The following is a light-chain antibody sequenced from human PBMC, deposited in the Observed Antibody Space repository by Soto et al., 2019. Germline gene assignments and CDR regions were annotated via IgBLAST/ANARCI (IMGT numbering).Light chain of an antibody. V-gene: IGKV1-27*01. CDR2: AAS. CDR1: QAISNY. CDR3: QKYNGAPPET. J-gene: IGKJ3*01. Sequence: DIQITQSPSSLSATVGDRVTITCRASQAISNYLAWHQQKPGKVPKLLIYAASTLQPGVPSRFSGSGSGTDFTLTISSLQPEDVATYYCQKYNGAPPETFGPGTKVAIK.